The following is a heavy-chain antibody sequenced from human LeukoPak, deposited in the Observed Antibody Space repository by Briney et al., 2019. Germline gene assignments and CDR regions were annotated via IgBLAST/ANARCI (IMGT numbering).Heavy chain of an antibody. J-gene: IGHJ6*02. CDR2: ISGSGGST. V-gene: IGHV3-23*01. CDR3: AKEGQVVPAATPHYYYYGMDV. D-gene: IGHD2-2*01. Sequence: GASLRLSCAASGFTFSSYAMSWVRQAPGKGLDWVSAISGSGGSTYYADSVKGRFTISRDNSKNTLYLQMNSLRAEDTAVYYCAKEGQVVPAATPHYYYYGMDVWGQGTTVTVSS. CDR1: GFTFSSYA.